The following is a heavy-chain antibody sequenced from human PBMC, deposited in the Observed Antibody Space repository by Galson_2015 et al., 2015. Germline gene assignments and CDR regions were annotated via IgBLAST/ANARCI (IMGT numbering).Heavy chain of an antibody. CDR3: ARDSGRTVRAFDY. CDR2: ISSGSSTI. J-gene: IGHJ4*02. V-gene: IGHV3-48*02. CDR1: GFTFSSYS. Sequence: SLRLSCAASGFTFSSYSVNWVRQAPGKGLEWLSYISSGSSTIYYADSVKGRFTISRDNAKNSLYLQMNSLRDEDTAVYYCARDSGRTVRAFDYWGQGTLVTVSS. D-gene: IGHD3-10*01.